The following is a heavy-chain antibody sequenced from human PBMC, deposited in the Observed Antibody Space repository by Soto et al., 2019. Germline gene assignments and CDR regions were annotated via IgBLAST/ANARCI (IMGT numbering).Heavy chain of an antibody. J-gene: IGHJ4*02. V-gene: IGHV3-30*18. CDR1: GFPFRSYG. D-gene: IGHD2-2*01. CDR3: AKEEGDIDVVPPGTIDC. Sequence: QVYLVESGGGVVQPGRSLRLSCAASGFPFRSYGMHWVRQAPGKGLEWVALISYDGSIKSYADSVKGRFTISRDNFKETLFLAMNSPSRDDTGVYFCAKEEGDIDVVPPGTIDCWGQGTLVIVSS. CDR2: ISYDGSIK.